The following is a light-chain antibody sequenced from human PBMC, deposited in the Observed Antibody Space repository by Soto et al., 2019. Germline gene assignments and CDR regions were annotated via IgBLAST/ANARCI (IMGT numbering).Light chain of an antibody. V-gene: IGKV3-20*01. J-gene: IGKJ1*01. CDR1: QSVNNNY. CDR2: GAS. CDR3: QQYDSSPRT. Sequence: DNVLTQSLYTLSLSSGEEATLSCRASQSVNNNYLAWYQQIPGQPPRLLIYGASSRATGIPDRFSGSGSGTDFTLTISRLEPEDFAVYWCQQYDSSPRTFGQGTKVDIK.